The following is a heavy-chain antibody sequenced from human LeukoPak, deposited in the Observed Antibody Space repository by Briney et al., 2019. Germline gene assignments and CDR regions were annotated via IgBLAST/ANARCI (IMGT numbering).Heavy chain of an antibody. V-gene: IGHV3-73*01. J-gene: IGHJ5*02. CDR1: GFTFSGSA. Sequence: GGSLRLSCAASGFTFSGSAMHWVRQASGKGLEWVGRIRSKANSYATAYAASVNGRFTISRDDSKNTAYLQMNSLKTEDTAVYYCTRHSPHSSSSITDTWGQGTLVTVSS. CDR2: IRSKANSYAT. D-gene: IGHD6-6*01. CDR3: TRHSPHSSSSITDT.